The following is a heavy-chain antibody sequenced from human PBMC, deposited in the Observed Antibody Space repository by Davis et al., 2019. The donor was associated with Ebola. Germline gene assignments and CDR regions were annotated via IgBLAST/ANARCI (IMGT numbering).Heavy chain of an antibody. J-gene: IGHJ6*02. D-gene: IGHD3-10*01. V-gene: IGHV1-2*02. CDR1: GYTFTGYY. CDR2: INPNSGGT. CDR3: ARGGLLWFGESSTYYYYGMDV. Sequence: ASVKVSCKASGYTFTGYYMHWVRQAPGRGLEWMGWINPNSGGTHFAQKFQGRVTMTRDTSISTAYMELSRLRSDDTAVYYCARGGLLWFGESSTYYYYGMDVWGQGTTVTVSS.